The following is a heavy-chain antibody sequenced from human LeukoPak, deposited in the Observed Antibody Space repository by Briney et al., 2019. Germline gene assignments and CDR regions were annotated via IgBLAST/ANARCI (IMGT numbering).Heavy chain of an antibody. V-gene: IGHV3-30*04. J-gene: IGHJ4*02. Sequence: GRSLRLSCAASGFTFRTSPMHWVRQAPGKGLEWVAVISYDGKIKVYADSVKGRFTISRDIAKNMLYLEMNSLRTEDTAVHYCARDPQRGAPDYFDSWGQGTLVTVSS. CDR1: GFTFRTSP. D-gene: IGHD6-25*01. CDR2: ISYDGKIK. CDR3: ARDPQRGAPDYFDS.